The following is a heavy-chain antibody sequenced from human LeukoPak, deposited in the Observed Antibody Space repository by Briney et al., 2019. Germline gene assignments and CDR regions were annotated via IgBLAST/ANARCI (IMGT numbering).Heavy chain of an antibody. CDR1: GYTFTGYY. CDR2: INPNSGGT. Sequence: ASVKVSCKASGYTFTGYYMHWVRQAPGQGLEWMGWINPNSGGTNYAQKFQGRVTMARDTSISTAYMELSRLRSDDTAVYYCARDIAVAGELGFDYWGQGTLVTVSS. CDR3: ARDIAVAGELGFDY. J-gene: IGHJ4*02. V-gene: IGHV1-2*02. D-gene: IGHD6-19*01.